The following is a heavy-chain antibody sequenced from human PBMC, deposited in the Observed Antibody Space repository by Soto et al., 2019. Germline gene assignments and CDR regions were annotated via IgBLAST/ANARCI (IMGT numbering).Heavy chain of an antibody. V-gene: IGHV3-7*01. Sequence: GGPLRLSCAASGFTFSSYWMSWVRQAPGKGLEWVANIKQDGSEKYYVDSVKDRFTISRDNAKNSLYLQMNSLRAEDTAVYYCARGSIWFGELLSPQFDYWGQGTLVTVSS. D-gene: IGHD3-10*01. CDR2: IKQDGSEK. CDR1: GFTFSSYW. J-gene: IGHJ4*02. CDR3: ARGSIWFGELLSPQFDY.